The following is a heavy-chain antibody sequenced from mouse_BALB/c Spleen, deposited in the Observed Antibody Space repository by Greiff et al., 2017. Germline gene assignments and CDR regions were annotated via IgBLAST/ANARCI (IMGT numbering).Heavy chain of an antibody. J-gene: IGHJ2*01. CDR1: GFSLTSYG. CDR2: IWGDGST. D-gene: IGHD2-14*01. V-gene: IGHV2-3*01. CDR3: AASDYRYDGGVDY. Sequence: VKVEESGPGLVAPSQSLSITCTASGFSLTSYGVSWVRQPPGKGLEWLGVIWGDGSTNDHSALITRLSISKDNSKSQVFLKLSSLQTDDTATYYCAASDYRYDGGVDYWGQGTTLTVSS.